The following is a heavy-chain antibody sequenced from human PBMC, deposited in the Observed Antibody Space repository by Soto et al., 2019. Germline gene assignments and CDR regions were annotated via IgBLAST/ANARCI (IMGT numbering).Heavy chain of an antibody. CDR3: ARAKIFGVIVSGWLDP. Sequence: QVLLVHSGAEVKRPGSSVRVSCKASGGTFSSHVINWVRQAPGQGLEWMGRIIPVYDTVNSAQKFQGRITITADKSTTTAYMELSSLTSDDTAVYYCARAKIFGVIVSGWLDPWGQGTLVTVSS. V-gene: IGHV1-69*06. CDR2: IIPVYDTV. J-gene: IGHJ5*02. D-gene: IGHD3-3*01. CDR1: GGTFSSHV.